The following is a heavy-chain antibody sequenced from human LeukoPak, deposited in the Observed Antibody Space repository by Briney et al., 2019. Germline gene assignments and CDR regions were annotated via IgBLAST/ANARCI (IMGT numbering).Heavy chain of an antibody. D-gene: IGHD3-3*01. Sequence: GESLKISCKGSGYSFTSYWIGWVRQMPGKGLEWMGIIYPGDSDTRYSPSFQGQVTISADKSISTAYLQWSSLKASDTAMYYCARGGDPYDFWSGYYTRWGQGTLVTVSS. CDR2: IYPGDSDT. J-gene: IGHJ4*02. CDR1: GYSFTSYW. V-gene: IGHV5-51*01. CDR3: ARGGDPYDFWSGYYTR.